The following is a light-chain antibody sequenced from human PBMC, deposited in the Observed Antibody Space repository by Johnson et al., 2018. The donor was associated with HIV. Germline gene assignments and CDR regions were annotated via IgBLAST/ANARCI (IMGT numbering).Light chain of an antibody. Sequence: QSVLTQPPSVSAAPGQKVTISCSGSSSNIGNNYVSWYQQLPGTAPKLLIYDNNQRPSGIPDRFSGSKSCTSATLGITGLQTGDEADYYCGTWDSSLSAEAVFGSGTKVTVL. CDR3: GTWDSSLSAEAV. CDR2: DNN. J-gene: IGLJ1*01. CDR1: SSNIGNNY. V-gene: IGLV1-51*01.